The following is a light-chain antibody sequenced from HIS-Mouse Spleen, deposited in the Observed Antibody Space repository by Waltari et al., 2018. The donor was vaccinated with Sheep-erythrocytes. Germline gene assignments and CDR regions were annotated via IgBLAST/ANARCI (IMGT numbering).Light chain of an antibody. J-gene: IGLJ3*02. CDR2: EGS. V-gene: IGLV2-23*01. CDR3: CSYAGSSTPWV. Sequence: QSALTQPASVSGSPGQSITISCTGTSSDGGSYNLVSGYQQHPGKAPKLMIYEGSKRPSVVSNRFSGSKSGNTASLTISGLQAEDEADYYCCSYAGSSTPWVFGGGTKLTVL. CDR1: SSDGGSYNL.